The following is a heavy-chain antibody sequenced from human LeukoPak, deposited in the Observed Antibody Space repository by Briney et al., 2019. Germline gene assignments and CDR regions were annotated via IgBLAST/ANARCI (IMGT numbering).Heavy chain of an antibody. CDR3: ARGGSGYCSAGSCYPIDY. CDR1: GFTFSSYW. J-gene: IGHJ4*02. CDR2: INSDGSST. V-gene: IGHV3-74*01. Sequence: GGSLRLSCAASGFTFSSYWMHWVRQAPGKGLVWVSRINSDGSSTSHADSVKGRFTISRDNAKNTLYLQMNSLRAEDTAVYYCARGGSGYCSAGSCYPIDYWGQGTLVTVSS. D-gene: IGHD2-15*01.